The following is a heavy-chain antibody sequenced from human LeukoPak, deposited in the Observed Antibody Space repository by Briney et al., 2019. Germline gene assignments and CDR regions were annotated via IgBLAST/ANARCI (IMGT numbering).Heavy chain of an antibody. V-gene: IGHV4-34*01. CDR3: ARTYSSSWRGPFDY. CDR2: INHSGST. Sequence: SETLSLTCAVYGGSFSGYYWSWIRQPPGKGLEWIGEINHSGSTNYNPSLKSRVTISVDTSKNQFSLKLSSVTAADTAVYYCARTYSSSWRGPFDYWGQGTLVTVSS. D-gene: IGHD6-13*01. J-gene: IGHJ4*02. CDR1: GGSFSGYY.